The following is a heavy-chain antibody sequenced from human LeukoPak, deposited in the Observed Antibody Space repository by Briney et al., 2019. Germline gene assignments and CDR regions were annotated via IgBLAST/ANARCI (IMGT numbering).Heavy chain of an antibody. CDR1: GYTFTGYY. D-gene: IGHD1-7*01. CDR3: ARDASSSLELTQGIPHMDV. J-gene: IGHJ6*03. Sequence: VASVKVSCKASGYTFTGYYMHWVRQAPGQGLEWMGWINPNSGGTNYAQKFQGRVTMTRDTSISTAYMELSRLRSDDTAVYYCARDASSSLELTQGIPHMDVWGKGTTVTVSS. CDR2: INPNSGGT. V-gene: IGHV1-2*02.